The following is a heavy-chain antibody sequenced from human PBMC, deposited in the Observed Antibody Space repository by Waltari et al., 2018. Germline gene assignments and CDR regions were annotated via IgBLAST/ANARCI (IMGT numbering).Heavy chain of an antibody. Sequence: EVQLVQSGAEVKKPGESLKISCTDSGYSFTNSWIGWVRQMPGKGLEWLGIIYPGDSDTRYSPSFQGQVTISADKSISTAYLQWSSLKASDTALYYCARGLLVHHPFDYWGQGTLVTVSS. J-gene: IGHJ4*02. CDR3: ARGLLVHHPFDY. V-gene: IGHV5-51*01. D-gene: IGHD6-13*01. CDR1: GYSFTNSW. CDR2: IYPGDSDT.